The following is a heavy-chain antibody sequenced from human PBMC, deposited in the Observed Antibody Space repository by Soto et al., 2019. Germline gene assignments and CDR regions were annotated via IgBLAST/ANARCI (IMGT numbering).Heavy chain of an antibody. CDR3: ARDLFGYDY. V-gene: IGHV3-64*07. J-gene: IGHJ4*02. D-gene: IGHD6-25*01. CDR2: IGDTGGDR. Sequence: EVQLVESGGGLVQPGGSLRLSCTASGFTFSSLAMHWVRQAPGKRLELVSTIGDTGGDRYYADSVKGRFTISRVNSKNTLYLLMGSLTTEDMAVYYCARDLFGYDYWGQGTLVIVSS. CDR1: GFTFSSLA.